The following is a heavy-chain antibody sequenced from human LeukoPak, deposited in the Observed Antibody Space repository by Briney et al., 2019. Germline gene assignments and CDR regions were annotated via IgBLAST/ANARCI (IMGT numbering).Heavy chain of an antibody. Sequence: KPSETLSLTCAVYGGSFSGYYWSWIRQPTGKGLEWIGEINHSGSTNYNPSLKSRVTKSVDTSKNQFSLKLSSVTAADTAVYYCARGGTRTLFWLGNFDYWGQGTLVTVSS. CDR3: ARGGTRTLFWLGNFDY. J-gene: IGHJ4*02. CDR1: GGSFSGYY. D-gene: IGHD1-26*01. V-gene: IGHV4-34*01. CDR2: INHSGST.